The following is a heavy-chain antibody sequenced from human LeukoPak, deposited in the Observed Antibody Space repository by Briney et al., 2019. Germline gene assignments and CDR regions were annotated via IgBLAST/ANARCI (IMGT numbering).Heavy chain of an antibody. CDR1: GFTFSSYS. CDR2: ISSSSSYI. D-gene: IGHD6-13*01. CDR3: AREAADAFDI. Sequence: PGGSLRLSCAASGFTFSSYSMNWVRQAPGKGLEWVSSISSSSSYIYYADSVKGRFTISRDNSKNTLYLQMNSLRAEDTAVYYCAREAADAFDIWGQGTMVTVSS. J-gene: IGHJ3*02. V-gene: IGHV3-21*01.